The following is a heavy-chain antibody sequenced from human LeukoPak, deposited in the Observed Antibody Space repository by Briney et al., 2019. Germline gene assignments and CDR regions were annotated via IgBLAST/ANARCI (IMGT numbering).Heavy chain of an antibody. CDR1: GFTFSSYW. CDR2: INSDGSST. Sequence: GGSLRLFCAASGFTFSSYWMPWVRQAPGKGLVWVSRINSDGSSTNYADSVKGRFIISRDNAKNTLYLQMNSLRAEDTAVYYCARESSSGWYLDSWGQGTLVTVSS. J-gene: IGHJ5*02. CDR3: ARESSSGWYLDS. V-gene: IGHV3-74*01. D-gene: IGHD6-19*01.